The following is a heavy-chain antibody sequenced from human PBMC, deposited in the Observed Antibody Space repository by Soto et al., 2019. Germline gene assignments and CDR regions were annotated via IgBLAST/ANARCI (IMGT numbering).Heavy chain of an antibody. V-gene: IGHV4-39*01. CDR2: IYYTGTA. J-gene: IGHJ4*02. CDR1: GGSISSTSHY. CDR3: ARQGMVRGVITTVDY. Sequence: QLQLQESVPGLVKPSETLSLTCTVSGGSISSTSHYWGWIRQPPGKGLEWIGNIYYTGTAYYNPSLKSRVTISVDTSKNQFSLKLSSVTAADTAVYYCARQGMVRGVITTVDYWGRGTLVTVSS. D-gene: IGHD3-10*01.